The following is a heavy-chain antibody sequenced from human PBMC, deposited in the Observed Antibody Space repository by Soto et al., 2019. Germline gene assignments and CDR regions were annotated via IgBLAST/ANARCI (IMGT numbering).Heavy chain of an antibody. CDR2: IYKSATT. Sequence: SETLSLTCSVSGDSISSVDYFWAWIRQPPGQALEYIGYIYKSATTYYNPSFESRVAISLDTSKSQFSLNVTSVAAADTAVYFCARGRYCLTGRCFPNWFDSWGQGTLVTVSS. CDR3: ARGRYCLTGRCFPNWFDS. D-gene: IGHD2-15*01. CDR1: GDSISSVDYF. J-gene: IGHJ5*01. V-gene: IGHV4-30-4*01.